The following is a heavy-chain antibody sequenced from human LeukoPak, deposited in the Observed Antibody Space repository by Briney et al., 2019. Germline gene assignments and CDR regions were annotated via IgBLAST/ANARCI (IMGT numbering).Heavy chain of an antibody. CDR3: ARVGTTYYYDSSGYYHDYYFDY. J-gene: IGHJ4*02. CDR1: GFTFSSYG. CDR2: IWYDGSNK. V-gene: IGHV3-33*01. D-gene: IGHD3-22*01. Sequence: GGSLRLSCAASGFTFSSYGMHWVRQAPGKGLEWVAVIWYDGSNKYYADSVKGRFTISRDNSKNTLYLQMNSLRAEDTAAYYCARVGTTYYYDSSGYYHDYYFDYWGQGTLVTVSS.